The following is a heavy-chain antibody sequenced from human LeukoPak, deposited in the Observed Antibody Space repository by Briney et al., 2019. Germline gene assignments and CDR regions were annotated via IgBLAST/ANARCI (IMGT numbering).Heavy chain of an antibody. CDR2: ISGIGGST. D-gene: IGHD3-22*01. Sequence: GSLRLSCAASGFTFSSYGMSWVRQAPGKGLEWVSAISGIGGSTYYADSVKGRFTISRDNYKNTLYLQMNSLRAEDTAVYYCAKDLYYYDSSGYYVIYYFDYWGQGTLVTVSS. V-gene: IGHV3-23*01. J-gene: IGHJ4*02. CDR3: AKDLYYYDSSGYYVIYYFDY. CDR1: GFTFSSYG.